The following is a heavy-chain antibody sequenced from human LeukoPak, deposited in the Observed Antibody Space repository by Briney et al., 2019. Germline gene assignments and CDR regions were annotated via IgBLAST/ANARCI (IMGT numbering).Heavy chain of an antibody. CDR3: AKDQSKYYDILTGYGGYFDY. J-gene: IGHJ4*02. Sequence: GGSLRLSCAASGFSFSDYYMTWIRQAPGKGLEWVSHISRGSGSSIYYADSVKGRFTISRDNSKNTLYLQMNSLRAEDTAVYYCAKDQSKYYDILTGYGGYFDYWGQGTLVTVSS. CDR1: GFSFSDYY. D-gene: IGHD3-9*01. CDR2: ISRGSGSSI. V-gene: IGHV3-11*04.